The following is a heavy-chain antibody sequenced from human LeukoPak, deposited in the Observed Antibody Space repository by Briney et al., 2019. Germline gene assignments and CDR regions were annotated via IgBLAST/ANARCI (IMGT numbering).Heavy chain of an antibody. J-gene: IGHJ4*02. CDR2: ISGSGGST. Sequence: GGSLRLSCAASGFTFSSYAMSWVRQAPGKGLERVSAISGSGGSTYYADSVKGRFTISRDNSKNTLYLQMNSLRAEDTAVYYCATYSSSWYCFDYWGQGTLVTVSS. D-gene: IGHD6-13*01. V-gene: IGHV3-23*01. CDR3: ATYSSSWYCFDY. CDR1: GFTFSSYA.